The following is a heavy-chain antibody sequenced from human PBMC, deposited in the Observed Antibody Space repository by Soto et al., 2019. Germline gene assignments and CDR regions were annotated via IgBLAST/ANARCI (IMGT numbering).Heavy chain of an antibody. CDR3: ARERYSSSDLDY. CDR1: GGSFSGYY. V-gene: IGHV4-34*01. J-gene: IGHJ4*02. D-gene: IGHD6-13*01. CDR2: INHSGST. Sequence: SETLSLTCAVYGGSFSGYYWSWIRQPPGKGLERNGEINHSGSTNYNPSLKSRVTISVDTSQNQFSPNLSSVTAADTALYYCARERYSSSDLDYWGEGTLVTVSS.